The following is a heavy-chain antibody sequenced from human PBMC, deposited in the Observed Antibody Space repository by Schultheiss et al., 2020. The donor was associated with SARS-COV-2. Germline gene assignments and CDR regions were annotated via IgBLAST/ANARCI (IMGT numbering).Heavy chain of an antibody. CDR1: GGSISSYY. Sequence: SETLSLTCTVSGGSISSYYWSWIRQPPGKGLEWIGYIYYSGSTYYNPSLKSRVTISVDTSKNQFSLKLSSVTAADTAVYYCARDRYYYGSGKTRFDPWGQGTLVTVSS. J-gene: IGHJ5*02. CDR3: ARDRYYYGSGKTRFDP. CDR2: IYYSGST. V-gene: IGHV4-59*12. D-gene: IGHD3-10*01.